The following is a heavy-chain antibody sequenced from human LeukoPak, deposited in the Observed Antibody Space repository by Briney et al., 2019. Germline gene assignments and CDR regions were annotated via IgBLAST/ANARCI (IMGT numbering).Heavy chain of an antibody. CDR2: ISSGGSSI. V-gene: IGHV3-11*01. J-gene: IGHJ4*02. CDR1: GFTFSDYY. D-gene: IGHD3-10*01. CDR3: AKGFYGSGTYYNPYFDY. Sequence: GGSLRLSCAASGFTFSDYYMSWIRQAPGKGLEWISYISSGGSSIYYADSVKGRFTISRDNAKNSLYLQMNSLRAEDTAVYYCAKGFYGSGTYYNPYFDYWGQGTLVTVSS.